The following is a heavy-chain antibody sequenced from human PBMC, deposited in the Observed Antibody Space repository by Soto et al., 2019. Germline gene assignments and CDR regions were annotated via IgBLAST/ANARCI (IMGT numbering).Heavy chain of an antibody. D-gene: IGHD2-15*01. CDR3: ARALGVYHRVDYYYYGMDV. V-gene: IGHV1-69*01. Sequence: QVQLVQSGAEVKKPGSSVKVSCKASGVTFSRYAISWVRQAPGQGLEWMGGIIPIVGTANYAQTFQGRVTITADESTSKAYMELSSLRSEDTAVYYCARALGVYHRVDYYYYGMDVWGPGTTVTVSS. CDR1: GVTFSRYA. J-gene: IGHJ6*02. CDR2: IIPIVGTA.